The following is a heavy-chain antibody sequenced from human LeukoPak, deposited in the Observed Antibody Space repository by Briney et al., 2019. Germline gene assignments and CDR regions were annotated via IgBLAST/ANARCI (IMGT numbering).Heavy chain of an antibody. D-gene: IGHD3-22*01. J-gene: IGHJ4*02. CDR2: INSNSGDT. CDR3: AASRPYYYDSSGFDY. V-gene: IGHV1-2*02. CDR1: GYTFTGYY. Sequence: ASVKVSCKASGYTFTGYYMHWVRQVPGQGLEWMGWINSNSGDTNYAQKFQGRVTMTRDTSISTAYMELSRLRSDDTAVYYCAASRPYYYDSSGFDYWGQGTLVTVSS.